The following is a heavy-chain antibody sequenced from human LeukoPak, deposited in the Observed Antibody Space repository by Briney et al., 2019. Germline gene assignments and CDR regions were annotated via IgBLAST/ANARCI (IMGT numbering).Heavy chain of an antibody. CDR3: ARKYGYSFPD. J-gene: IGHJ4*02. CDR1: GYSFTSYW. V-gene: IGHV5-51*01. Sequence: GESLQISCQGSGYSFTSYWIAWVRQLPGKGLEWMGIIYPGDSDTRYSPSFQGQVTISADKSISTAYLQWGSLRASDTAMYYCARKYGYSFPDWGQGTLVTVSS. D-gene: IGHD5-24*01. CDR2: IYPGDSDT.